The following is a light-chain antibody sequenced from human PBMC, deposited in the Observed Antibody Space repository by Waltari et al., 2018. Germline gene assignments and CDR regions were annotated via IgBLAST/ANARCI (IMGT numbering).Light chain of an antibody. CDR3: SSHTSTVPHV. CDR2: EVS. Sequence: QSALTQPASVSGSPGQSITISCTGTSNDVGGYGYVSWYQQYPGNAPQLIIYEVSYRPSGISTRFSGSKSGNTASLTISGLQADDEADYYCSSHTSTVPHVFGTGTRVTVV. J-gene: IGLJ1*01. CDR1: SNDVGGYGY. V-gene: IGLV2-14*03.